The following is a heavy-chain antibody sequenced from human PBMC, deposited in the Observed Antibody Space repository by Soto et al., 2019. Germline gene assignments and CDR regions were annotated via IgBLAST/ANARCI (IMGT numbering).Heavy chain of an antibody. CDR3: ARDPYYYDSHQFYGMDV. CDR2: IKRDGSEN. J-gene: IGHJ6*02. V-gene: IGHV3-7*01. CDR1: GFSFNRHW. D-gene: IGHD3-22*01. Sequence: EVQLVESGGGLVQPGGSLRLSCAASGFSFNRHWMSWVRQAPGKGLQWVASIKRDGSENYYVDSVRGRFTISRDNVRNSLSLQISSLRAEDTAVYYCARDPYYYDSHQFYGMDVWGQGTTVTVSS.